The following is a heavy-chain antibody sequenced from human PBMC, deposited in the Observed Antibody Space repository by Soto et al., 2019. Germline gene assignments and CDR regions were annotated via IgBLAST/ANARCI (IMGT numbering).Heavy chain of an antibody. Sequence: QVQLVQSGSEVKKPGASVKVSCKASGYTFTSYDINWVRQATGHGLEWMGWMNPNSGNTGYAQKFQGRVTMTRHTSISTADMELSSLISEDTAVYYCARGVGVPGGRRSFLKLRYYYGMAVWGQGTKVTVSS. CDR1: GYTFTSYD. J-gene: IGHJ6*02. V-gene: IGHV1-8*01. CDR3: ARGVGVPGGRRSFLKLRYYYGMAV. D-gene: IGHD2-15*01. CDR2: MNPNSGNT.